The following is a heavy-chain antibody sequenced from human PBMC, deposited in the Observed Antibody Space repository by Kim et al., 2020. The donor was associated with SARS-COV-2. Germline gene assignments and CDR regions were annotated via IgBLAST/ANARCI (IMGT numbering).Heavy chain of an antibody. CDR1: GGYFSGYY. CDR3: SRRLSNTSGWGSNYWDL. V-gene: IGHV4-34*01. J-gene: IGHJ2*01. CDR2: INHSGRT. D-gene: IGHD3-10*01. Sequence: SETLSLTCAVYGGYFSGYYWSWIRQPQRKGLEWIGEINHSGRTNYNPSLKSRVTISVATAKNQFPLKLTSVTAAAAAAYFCSRRLSNTSGWGSNYWDLWG.